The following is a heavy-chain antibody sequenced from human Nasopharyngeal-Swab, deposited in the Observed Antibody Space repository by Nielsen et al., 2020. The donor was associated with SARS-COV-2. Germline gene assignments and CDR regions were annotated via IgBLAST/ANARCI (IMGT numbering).Heavy chain of an antibody. V-gene: IGHV1-24*01. CDR2: FDPEDGET. J-gene: IGHJ6*02. CDR1: GCTLTELS. CDR3: AAYSSGPYYYYGMDV. D-gene: IGHD4-11*01. Sequence: ASVKVSCKGSGCTLTELSMHWVRQAPGKGLEWMGGFDPEDGETIYAQKFQGRVTMTEDTSTDTAYMELSSLRSEDTAVYYCAAYSSGPYYYYGMDVWGQGTTVTVSS.